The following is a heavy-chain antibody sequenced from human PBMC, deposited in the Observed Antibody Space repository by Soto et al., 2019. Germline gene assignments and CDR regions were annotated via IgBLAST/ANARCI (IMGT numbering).Heavy chain of an antibody. CDR2: IYYTGST. CDR1: GDSIKHYY. CDR3: AKYRRTEEEGFTLDS. D-gene: IGHD2-2*01. Sequence: PSETLCHTCTVSGDSIKHYYWSWIRTPPGKRLEWIGYIYYTGSTTYNPSLESRVTMSIDTSKNPFSLKLSSVNAADTAVYYCAKYRRTEEEGFTLDSWGRGTLVTVSS. J-gene: IGHJ4*02. V-gene: IGHV4-59*01.